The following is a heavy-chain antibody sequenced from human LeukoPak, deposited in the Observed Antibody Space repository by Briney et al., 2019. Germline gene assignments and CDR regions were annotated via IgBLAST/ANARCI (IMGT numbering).Heavy chain of an antibody. CDR3: ARDVIAVAGYVDY. V-gene: IGHV3-11*06. Sequence: GGSLRLSCAASGFIFSDYYMSWIRQAPGKGLEWLSYTSSSGGYTRYADSVKGRFTISRDNTRNSLYLEVNSLRAEDTAVYYCARDVIAVAGYVDYWGQGTLVTVSS. CDR1: GFIFSDYY. CDR2: TSSSGGYT. J-gene: IGHJ4*02. D-gene: IGHD6-19*01.